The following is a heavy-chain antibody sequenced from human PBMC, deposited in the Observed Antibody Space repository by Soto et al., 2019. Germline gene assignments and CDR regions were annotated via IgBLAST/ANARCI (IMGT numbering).Heavy chain of an antibody. V-gene: IGHV3-23*01. CDR1: GFTFSSYA. J-gene: IGHJ3*02. CDR2: ISGSGGST. CDR3: AKDRLYSSSSAGWDAFDI. D-gene: IGHD6-6*01. Sequence: EVQLLESGGGLVQPGGSLRLSCAASGFTFSSYAMSWVRQAQGKGLEWVSAISGSGGSTYYADSVKGRFTISRDNSKNTLYLQMNSLRAEDTAVYYCAKDRLYSSSSAGWDAFDIWGQGTMVTVSS.